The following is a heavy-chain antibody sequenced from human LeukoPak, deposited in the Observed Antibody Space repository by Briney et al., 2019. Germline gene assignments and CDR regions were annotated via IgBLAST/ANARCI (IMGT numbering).Heavy chain of an antibody. V-gene: IGHV3-48*04. D-gene: IGHD3-22*01. J-gene: IGHJ3*01. CDR1: GFTFTTYG. CDR2: ISSSSSAI. CDR3: ARDSSGYKSFDL. Sequence: PGGSLRLSCAASGFTFTTYGMNWVRQAPGKGLEWVTYISSSSSAINYADSVKGRFTIFRDNAKNSLYLQMNSLRVEDTAVYYCARDSSGYKSFDLWGQGTMVTVSS.